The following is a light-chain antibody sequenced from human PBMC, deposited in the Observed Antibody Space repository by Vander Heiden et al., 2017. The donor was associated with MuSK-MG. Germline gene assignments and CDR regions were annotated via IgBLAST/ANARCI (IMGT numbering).Light chain of an antibody. CDR3: QQSLSVPRT. CDR2: AAS. J-gene: IGKJ1*01. CDR1: QSVSSF. Sequence: DAQMTQSPSSLSASVGDRVTITCRTSQSVSSFLNWYQQTPGNAPKLLIYAASRLQSGVPSRFSGSGSGTDFTLTITNLQPDDFATYYCQQSLSVPRTFGQGTKVEFK. V-gene: IGKV1-39*01.